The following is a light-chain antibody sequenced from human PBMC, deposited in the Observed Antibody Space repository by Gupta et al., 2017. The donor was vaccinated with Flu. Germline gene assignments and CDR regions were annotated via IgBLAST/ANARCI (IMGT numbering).Light chain of an antibody. CDR1: TRDIGTYPY. CDR3: CSYGATYL. CDR2: DVS. Sequence: GTTRDIGTYPYVSWYQQHPGKAPNLMIYDVSKRPSGVPDRFSASKSGTPASLTISGLQAEDEADYYCCSYGATYLFGGGTKLTVL. J-gene: IGLJ2*01. V-gene: IGLV2-11*03.